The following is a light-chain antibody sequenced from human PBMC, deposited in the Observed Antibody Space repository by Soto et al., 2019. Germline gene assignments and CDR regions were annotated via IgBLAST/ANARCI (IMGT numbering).Light chain of an antibody. CDR1: QSISSR. J-gene: IGKJ1*01. V-gene: IGKV1-5*03. Sequence: DIQMTQSPSTLSASVGDRVTITCRASQSISSRLAWYQQKPGKAPNLLIYKASSIENGVPPRFSGSGSGTEFTLTITSLQPDDFATYYCQHYNSYPWTFGQGTKVEI. CDR2: KAS. CDR3: QHYNSYPWT.